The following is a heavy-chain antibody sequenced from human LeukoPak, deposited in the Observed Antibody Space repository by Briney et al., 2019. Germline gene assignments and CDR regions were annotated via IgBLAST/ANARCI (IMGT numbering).Heavy chain of an antibody. CDR3: ARELVVRAGDYFDN. Sequence: PGGSLRLSCAVSGFTFSSYWMHWVRQAPGKGLVWGARINGDGGSTRYADSVKSRFTISTDNAKNTLFLQMNSLRAEDTAVYFCARELVVRAGDYFDNWGQGTLVTVSS. V-gene: IGHV3-74*01. D-gene: IGHD2-2*01. CDR1: GFTFSSYW. J-gene: IGHJ4*02. CDR2: INGDGGST.